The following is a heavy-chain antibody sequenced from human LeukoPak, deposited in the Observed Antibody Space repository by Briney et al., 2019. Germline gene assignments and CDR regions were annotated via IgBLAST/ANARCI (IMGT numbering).Heavy chain of an antibody. Sequence: SGGSLRLSRAASGFTFSSYAMSWVRQAPGKGPEWVSAISGSGGSTYYADSVKGRFTISRDNSKNTLYLQMNSLRAEDTAVYYCAKVKWELPGRGAFDIWGQGTMVTVSS. J-gene: IGHJ3*02. CDR3: AKVKWELPGRGAFDI. V-gene: IGHV3-23*01. CDR2: ISGSGGST. D-gene: IGHD1-26*01. CDR1: GFTFSSYA.